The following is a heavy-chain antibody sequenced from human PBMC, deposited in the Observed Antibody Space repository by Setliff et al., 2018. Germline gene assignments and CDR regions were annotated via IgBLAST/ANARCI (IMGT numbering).Heavy chain of an antibody. V-gene: IGHV1-46*01. J-gene: IGHJ4*02. CDR2: INIGGGSA. CDR3: ARINFYVSSGYYYAPEL. Sequence: ASVKVSCKASGYTFTSYYMYWLRQAPGQGPEWMGTINIGGGSASYAQKFQGRVTVTTDTSTTTAYMELRSLRADDTAVYYCARINFYVSSGYYYAPELWGQGTTVTV. D-gene: IGHD3-22*01. CDR1: GYTFTSYY.